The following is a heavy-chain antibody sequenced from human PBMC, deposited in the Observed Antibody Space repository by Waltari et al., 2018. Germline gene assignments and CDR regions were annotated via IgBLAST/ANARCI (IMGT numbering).Heavy chain of an antibody. CDR1: GFTFRSSA. V-gene: IGHV3-23*01. CDR3: AKCRYYFDY. Sequence: EVQLLESGGALVQPGGSLRLSCAASGFTFRSSAMSWVRQAPGKGREWVSAISGRGGSTYYADSVKGRFTISRDKSKNTLYLQMNSLRAEDTAVYYCAKCRYYFDYWGQGTLVTVSS. J-gene: IGHJ4*02. CDR2: ISGRGGST.